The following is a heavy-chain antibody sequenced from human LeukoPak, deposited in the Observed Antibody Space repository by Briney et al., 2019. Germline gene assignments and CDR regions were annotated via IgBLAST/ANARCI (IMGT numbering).Heavy chain of an antibody. CDR2: IKLDGGEK. Sequence: GGSLRLSCAASGFSFSSYWMTWVRQAPGKGLEWVANIKLDGGEKYYVDSVKGRFTISRDNAKNSVYLQMNSLRAEDTAVYYCARDISGWFGESTSLDYWGQGTLVTVSS. J-gene: IGHJ4*02. D-gene: IGHD3-10*01. CDR3: ARDISGWFGESTSLDY. V-gene: IGHV3-7*01. CDR1: GFSFSSYW.